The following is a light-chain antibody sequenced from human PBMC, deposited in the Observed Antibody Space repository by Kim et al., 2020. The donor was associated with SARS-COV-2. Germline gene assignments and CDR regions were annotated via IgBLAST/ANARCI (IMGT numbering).Light chain of an antibody. Sequence: DIQMTQSPSTLSASVGDRVTITCRASQTISTRLAWYQQRPGKAPKLLIYDASSLESGVPSRFSGSGSGTQFTLTISSLQPDDFATYYCQQYNRDPLTFGQGTKVDIK. CDR3: QQYNRDPLT. V-gene: IGKV1-5*01. CDR1: QTISTR. CDR2: DAS. J-gene: IGKJ4*01.